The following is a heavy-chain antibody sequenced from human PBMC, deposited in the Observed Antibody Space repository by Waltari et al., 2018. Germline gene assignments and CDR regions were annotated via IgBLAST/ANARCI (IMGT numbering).Heavy chain of an antibody. CDR3: ASSLYGDYTQIWGRVFDY. CDR1: GFPFRRYA. CDR2: IRGSGGRT. J-gene: IGHJ4*02. V-gene: IGHV3-23*01. D-gene: IGHD4-17*01. Sequence: VQLLESGGGLVPSGGYQRLSCAASGFPFRRYALNWVRQDPVKGVEWVSVIRGSGGRTDYADSLKGRFTISRDNSKNTLYLQMNNLRVEDTAVYYCASSLYGDYTQIWGRVFDYWGQGTLVTVSS.